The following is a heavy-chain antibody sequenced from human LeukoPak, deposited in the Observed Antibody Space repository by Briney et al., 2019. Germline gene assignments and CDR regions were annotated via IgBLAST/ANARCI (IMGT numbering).Heavy chain of an antibody. V-gene: IGHV3-30*18. CDR1: GFTFRSHS. J-gene: IGHJ1*01. CDR2: ISYDGGTK. CDR3: AKESGIRSYGAYFPH. D-gene: IGHD4-17*01. Sequence: QPGRSLRLSCAASGFTFRSHSMQWVRQAPGKGLEWVAVISYDGGTKYYADSVKGRFTISRDNSKSTLFLQMNSLRAEDTAVYYCAKESGIRSYGAYFPHWGQGTLVTVSS.